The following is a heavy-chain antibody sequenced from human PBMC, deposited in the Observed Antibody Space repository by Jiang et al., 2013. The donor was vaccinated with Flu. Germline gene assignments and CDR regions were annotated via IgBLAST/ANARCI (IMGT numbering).Heavy chain of an antibody. CDR1: GFSFSYSA. J-gene: IGHJ6*02. CDR2: IWYDGSNK. V-gene: IGHV3-33*01. D-gene: IGHD3-16*01. CDR3: ARDRHVSYYYNYYGMDV. Sequence: QLVESGGGVVQPGRSLRLSCAASGFSFSYSAMHWVRQAPGKGLEWVALIWYDGSNKLYVDSVKGRFTISRDNSKNTLFLQMNSLRAEDTAVYYCARDRHVSYYYNYYGMDVWGQGTTGTVSS.